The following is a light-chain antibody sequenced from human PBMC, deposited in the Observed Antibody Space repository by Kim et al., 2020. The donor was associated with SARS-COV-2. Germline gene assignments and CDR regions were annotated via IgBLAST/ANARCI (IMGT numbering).Light chain of an antibody. CDR2: DVS. CDR3: GSNTSSSTLV. J-gene: IGLJ3*02. Sequence: GQSITISCTGTSSDVGGYNYVSWYQQHPGKAPKLMIYDVSNRPSGVSNRFSGSKSGNTASLTISGLQAEDEADYYCGSNTSSSTLVFGGGTQLTVL. CDR1: SSDVGGYNY. V-gene: IGLV2-14*03.